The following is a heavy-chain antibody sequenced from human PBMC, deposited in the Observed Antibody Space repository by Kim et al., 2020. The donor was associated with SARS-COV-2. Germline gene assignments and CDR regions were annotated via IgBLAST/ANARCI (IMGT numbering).Heavy chain of an antibody. D-gene: IGHD3-22*01. CDR3: AKGPSNYYYDSSGYPYNRAKNWFDP. CDR2: ISYDGSNK. V-gene: IGHV3-30*18. J-gene: IGHJ5*02. CDR1: GFTFSSYG. Sequence: GGSLRLSCAASGFTFSSYGMHWVRQAPGKGLEWVAVISYDGSNKYYADSVKGRFTISRDNSKNTLYLQMNSLRAEDTAVYYCAKGPSNYYYDSSGYPYNRAKNWFDPWGQGTLVTVSS.